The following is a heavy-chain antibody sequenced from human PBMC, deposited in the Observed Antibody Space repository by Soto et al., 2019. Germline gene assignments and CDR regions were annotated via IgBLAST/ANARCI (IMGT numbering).Heavy chain of an antibody. CDR2: LYWDDDK. D-gene: IGHD6-19*01. CDR1: GFSLTTPGVS. V-gene: IGHV2-5*02. J-gene: IGHJ4*02. Sequence: QITLKESGPTLVKPTQTLTLTCTFSGFSLTTPGVSVGWIRQPPGKALEWLGLLYWDDDKRYSPALTTRLTFSKDAAKSHFVLTLTNVDPVDTATYYCAHHSHSAVAGTFYFDYWGQGTLVTVSS. CDR3: AHHSHSAVAGTFYFDY.